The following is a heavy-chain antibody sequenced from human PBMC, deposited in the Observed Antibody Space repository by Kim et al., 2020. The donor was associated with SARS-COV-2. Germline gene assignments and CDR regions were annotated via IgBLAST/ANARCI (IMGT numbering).Heavy chain of an antibody. J-gene: IGHJ4*02. CDR1: GGSISSSNW. Sequence: SETLSLTCAVSGGSISSSNWWSWVRQPPGKGLEWIGEIYHSGSTNYNPSLKSRVTISVDKSKNQFSLKLSSVTAADTAVSYCAMWALSSDYDILTGYSYWGQGTLVTVSS. CDR2: IYHSGST. V-gene: IGHV4-4*02. D-gene: IGHD3-9*01. CDR3: AMWALSSDYDILTGYSY.